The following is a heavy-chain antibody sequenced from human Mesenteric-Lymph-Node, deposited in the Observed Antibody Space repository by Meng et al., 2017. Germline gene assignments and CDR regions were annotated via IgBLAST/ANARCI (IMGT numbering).Heavy chain of an antibody. CDR3: ARDRGYYGYYYYGMDV. Sequence: ASVKVSCKASGYSFTSFNINWVRQATGQGLEWTGWMSTNNGNTEYVQKCQNRVTMTTHTSISTAYMELSSLRSEDTAVYYCARDRGYYGYYYYGMDVWGQGTTVTVSS. CDR2: MSTNNGNT. D-gene: IGHD3-22*01. V-gene: IGHV1-8*01. J-gene: IGHJ6*02. CDR1: GYSFTSFN.